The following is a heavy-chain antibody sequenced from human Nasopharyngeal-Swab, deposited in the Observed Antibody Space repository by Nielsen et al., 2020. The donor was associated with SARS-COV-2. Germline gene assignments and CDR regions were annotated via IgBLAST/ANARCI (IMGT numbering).Heavy chain of an antibody. Sequence: GESLKISCAASGFTFSSYGMHWVRQAPGKGLEWVAVIWYDGSNKYYADSVKGRFTISSDNSKNTLYLQMNSLRAEDTAVYYCAREGVWGIAAAVDYWGQGTLVTVSS. J-gene: IGHJ4*02. CDR1: GFTFSSYG. D-gene: IGHD6-13*01. CDR3: AREGVWGIAAAVDY. V-gene: IGHV3-33*01. CDR2: IWYDGSNK.